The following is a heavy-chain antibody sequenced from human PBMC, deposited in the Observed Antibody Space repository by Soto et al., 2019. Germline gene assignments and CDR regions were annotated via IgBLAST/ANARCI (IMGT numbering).Heavy chain of an antibody. J-gene: IGHJ6*01. Sequence: PSETLSLTCTVSAASITSYSWSWVRQTPGKGLEWIGYISYSGGTNYNPSLNSRVTISTHTSNNQFSLRLNSVTAEDTAVYYCGRAISIYGVVTSGLGVWGQGTTVTVSS. CDR2: ISYSGGT. CDR3: GRAISIYGVVTSGLGV. CDR1: AASITSYS. D-gene: IGHD3-3*01. V-gene: IGHV4-59*01.